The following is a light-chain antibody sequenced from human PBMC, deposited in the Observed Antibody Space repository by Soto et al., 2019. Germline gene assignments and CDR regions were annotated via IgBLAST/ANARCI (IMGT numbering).Light chain of an antibody. CDR2: DAS. Sequence: DVQMTQSPSTLSASVGDRVTITCRASQRISNWLAWYQQKPGKAPKLLIYDASSLESGVSSRFSGSGSETDFTFTISSLQPDDSATYYCIQYNSYSPYTFGQGTKVEI. V-gene: IGKV1-5*01. CDR1: QRISNW. J-gene: IGKJ2*01. CDR3: IQYNSYSPYT.